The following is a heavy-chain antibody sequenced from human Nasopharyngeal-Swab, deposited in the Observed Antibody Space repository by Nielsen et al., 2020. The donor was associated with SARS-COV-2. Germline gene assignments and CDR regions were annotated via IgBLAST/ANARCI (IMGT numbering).Heavy chain of an antibody. CDR3: ARGGYYCSSTSCYYYSGYYYGMDV. CDR2: INHSGGT. D-gene: IGHD2-2*01. CDR1: GGSFSGYY. Sequence: SETLSLTCAVYGGSFSGYYWSWIRQPPGKGLDWIGEINHSGGTKYNPSLKSRVNISVDTSKNQFSLKVSSVTAADTAVYYCARGGYYCSSTSCYYYSGYYYGMDVWGQGTTVTVSS. V-gene: IGHV4-34*01. J-gene: IGHJ6*02.